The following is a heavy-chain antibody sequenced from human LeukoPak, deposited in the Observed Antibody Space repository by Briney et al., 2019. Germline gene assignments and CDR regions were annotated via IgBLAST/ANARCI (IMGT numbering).Heavy chain of an antibody. Sequence: PGGSLRLSCAASGFIFSTYWMSWVRQAPGKGLEWVANINQDGSEEFYVDSVKGRFTISRDNAKKSLYLQMNNLRAEDTAVYYCASGQQLGYWGQGTLVTVSS. J-gene: IGHJ4*02. CDR3: ASGQQLGY. CDR2: INQDGSEE. V-gene: IGHV3-7*03. CDR1: GFIFSTYW. D-gene: IGHD6-13*01.